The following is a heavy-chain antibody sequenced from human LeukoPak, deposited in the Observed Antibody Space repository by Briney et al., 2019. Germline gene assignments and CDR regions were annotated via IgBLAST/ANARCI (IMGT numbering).Heavy chain of an antibody. Sequence: SETLSLPYNVSGGSLSRSSYYWGGTRQPPGKGLEWIGSIYYSGSTYYNPSLKSRVTISVDTSKNQFPLRLSSVTAADTALYYCARGVDYGDYGGAFGYWGEGTLVTVSS. CDR3: ARGVDYGDYGGAFGY. CDR1: GGSLSRSSYY. D-gene: IGHD4-17*01. V-gene: IGHV4-39*06. J-gene: IGHJ4*02. CDR2: IYYSGST.